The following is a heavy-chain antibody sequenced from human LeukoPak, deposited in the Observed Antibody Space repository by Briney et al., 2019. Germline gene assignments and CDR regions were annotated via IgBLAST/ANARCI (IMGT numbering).Heavy chain of an antibody. CDR2: FYYSGST. D-gene: IGHD6-13*01. V-gene: IGHV4-38-2*02. CDR3: ARLVVSSWYHEVLLGRDY. CDR1: GYSISSGYY. Sequence: SETLSLTCTVSGYSISSGYYWGWIRQPPGQGLEWLGSFYYSGSTIYRSSLKSRLSISVDTSKNQISLKLSSVTAADTAVYYCARLVVSSWYHEVLLGRDYWGQGTLVTVSS. J-gene: IGHJ4*02.